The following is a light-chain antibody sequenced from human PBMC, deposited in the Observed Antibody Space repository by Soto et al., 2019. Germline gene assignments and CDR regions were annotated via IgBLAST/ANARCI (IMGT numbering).Light chain of an antibody. J-gene: IGKJ1*01. CDR1: LPISNY. V-gene: IGKV1-5*01. CDR2: DAS. Sequence: DIQMTQSPSSLSASVGDTVTITCRASLPISNYLAWYQQKPGKAPKLLIYDASSLESGVPSRFSGSGSGTEFTLTISSLQPDDFATYYCQQYNSYSGTFGQGTKVDIK. CDR3: QQYNSYSGT.